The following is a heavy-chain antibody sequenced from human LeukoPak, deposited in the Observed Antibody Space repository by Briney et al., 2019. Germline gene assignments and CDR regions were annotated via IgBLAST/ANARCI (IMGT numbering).Heavy chain of an antibody. Sequence: SGTLSLTCAVSGASITSSHWWSWIRQHPGKGLEWIGYIYYSGSTYYNPSLKSRVTISVDTSKNQFSLKLSSVTAADTAVYYCARGSYSISSFDYWGQGTLVTVSS. V-gene: IGHV4-31*11. J-gene: IGHJ4*02. CDR3: ARGSYSISSFDY. D-gene: IGHD6-6*01. CDR1: GASITSSHW. CDR2: IYYSGST.